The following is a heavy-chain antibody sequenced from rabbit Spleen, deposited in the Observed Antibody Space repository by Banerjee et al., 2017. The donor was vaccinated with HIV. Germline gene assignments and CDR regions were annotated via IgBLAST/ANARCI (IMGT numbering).Heavy chain of an antibody. CDR2: IYPGSFDST. D-gene: IGHD1-1*01. CDR3: ARDLDDVIGWNFGW. V-gene: IGHV1S45*01. J-gene: IGHJ4*01. CDR1: GFDFSSNYS. Sequence: QEQLVESGGGLVQPEGSLTLTCKASGFDFSSNYSMCWVRQAPGSGLEWIACIYPGSFDSTVYASWAKGRFTISRTSSTTVTLQMTSLTAADTATYFCARDLDDVIGWNFGWWGQGTLVTVS.